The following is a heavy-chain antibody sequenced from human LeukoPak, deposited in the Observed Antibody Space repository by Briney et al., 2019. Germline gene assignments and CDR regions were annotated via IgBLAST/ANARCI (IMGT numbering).Heavy chain of an antibody. CDR3: ATPSSGWYGGLDY. D-gene: IGHD6-19*01. CDR1: GFTFSSYA. V-gene: IGHV3-30*04. J-gene: IGHJ4*02. CDR2: ISYVGTNK. Sequence: GGSLRLSCAASGFTFSSYAMHWVRQAPGKGLEWVAVISYVGTNKYYADSVKGRFTISRDNSKNTLYLQMNSLRAEDTAVYYCATPSSGWYGGLDYWGQGTLVTVSS.